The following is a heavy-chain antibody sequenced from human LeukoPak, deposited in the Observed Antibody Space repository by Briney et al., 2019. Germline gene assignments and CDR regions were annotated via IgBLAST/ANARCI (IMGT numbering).Heavy chain of an antibody. V-gene: IGHV3-11*04. J-gene: IGHJ4*02. D-gene: IGHD2/OR15-2a*01. CDR3: ASGNFFDY. CDR2: SSSGGSAI. CDR1: GFTFSDYY. Sequence: GGSLRLSCAASGFTFSDYYTSWIRQAPGKGLEWVSYSSSGGSAIYYADSVKGRFTISRDNAKNSVYLQMNSLRAEDTAVYYCASGNFFDYWGQGTLVTVSA.